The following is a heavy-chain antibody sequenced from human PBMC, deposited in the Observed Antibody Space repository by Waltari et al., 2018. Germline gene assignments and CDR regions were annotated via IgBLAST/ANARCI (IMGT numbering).Heavy chain of an antibody. CDR3: AKDQTRVVRALFDY. D-gene: IGHD3-3*01. CDR1: GFTFSSYA. CDR2: ISGSGGST. J-gene: IGHJ4*02. V-gene: IGHV3-23*01. Sequence: QLLESGGGLVQPGGSLRLSCAASGFTFSSYAMSWVRPAPGKGLEWVSAISGSGGSTYYADSVKGRFTISRDNSKNTLYLQMNSLRAEDTAVYYCAKDQTRVVRALFDYWGQGTLVTVSS.